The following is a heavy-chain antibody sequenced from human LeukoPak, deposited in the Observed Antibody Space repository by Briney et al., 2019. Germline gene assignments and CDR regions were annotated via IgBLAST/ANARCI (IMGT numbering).Heavy chain of an antibody. CDR3: ARIYLITIFGVVIKEDY. CDR2: INHSGST. D-gene: IGHD3-3*01. J-gene: IGHJ4*02. CDR1: GGSFSGYY. V-gene: IGHV4-34*01. Sequence: SETLSLTCAVYGGSFSGYYWSWIRQPPGKGLEWIGEINHSGSTNYNPSLKSRATISVDTSKNQFSLKLSSVTAADTAVYYCARIYLITIFGVVIKEDYWGQGTLVTVSS.